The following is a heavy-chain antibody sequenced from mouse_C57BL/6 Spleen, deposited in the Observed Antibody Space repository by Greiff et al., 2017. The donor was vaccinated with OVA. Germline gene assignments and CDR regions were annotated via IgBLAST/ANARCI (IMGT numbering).Heavy chain of an antibody. CDR3: ARGGYYGSSLYFDY. V-gene: IGHV1-80*01. J-gene: IGHJ2*01. D-gene: IGHD1-1*01. CDR1: GYAFSSYW. Sequence: LQESGAELVKPGASVKISCKASGYAFSSYWMNWVKQRPGKGLEWIGQIYPGDGDTNYNGKFKGKATLTADKSSSTAYMQLSSLTSEDSAVYFCARGGYYGSSLYFDYWGQGTTLTVSS. CDR2: IYPGDGDT.